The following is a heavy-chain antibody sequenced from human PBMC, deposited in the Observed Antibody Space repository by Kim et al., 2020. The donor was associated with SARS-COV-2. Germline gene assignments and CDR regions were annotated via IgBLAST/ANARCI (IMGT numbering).Heavy chain of an antibody. D-gene: IGHD3-10*01. CDR2: K. Sequence: KDYADYVKRRFTISRHNSKHTLYLQMNSLRAEDTAVYYCARDLSGYYGMDVWGQGTTVTVSS. J-gene: IGHJ6*02. CDR3: ARDLSGYYGMDV. V-gene: IGHV3-33*01.